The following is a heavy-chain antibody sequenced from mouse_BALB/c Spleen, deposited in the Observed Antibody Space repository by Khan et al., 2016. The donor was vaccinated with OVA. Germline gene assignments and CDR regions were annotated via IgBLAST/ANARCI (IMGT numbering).Heavy chain of an antibody. CDR3: ASIARN. V-gene: IGHV14-3*02. Sequence: VQLQQSGAELVKSGATVKLSCTASGFTIKKNYMHWLKQRPEQGMEWIGRIDPPNGNTKYNAKLKGKATITADKSSNTAYMQISSLTSDATAVYYCASIARNWGQGTTLTVSS. CDR1: GFTIKKNY. D-gene: IGHD6-1*01. CDR2: IDPPNGNT. J-gene: IGHJ2*01.